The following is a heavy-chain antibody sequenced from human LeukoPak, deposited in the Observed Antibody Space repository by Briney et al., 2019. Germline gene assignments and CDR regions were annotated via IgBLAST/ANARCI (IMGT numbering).Heavy chain of an antibody. CDR1: GYTFTSYG. CDR2: ISGYNGNT. V-gene: IGHV1-18*01. J-gene: IGHJ4*02. Sequence: ASVKVSCKASGYTFTSYGISWVRQAPGQGLEWIGWISGYNGNTNYAQKLQGRVTMTTDTSTSTVYMELRSLRSDDTAVYYCAREEVRSAVAGYFHNWGQGTLLTLSS. D-gene: IGHD6-19*01. CDR3: AREEVRSAVAGYFHN.